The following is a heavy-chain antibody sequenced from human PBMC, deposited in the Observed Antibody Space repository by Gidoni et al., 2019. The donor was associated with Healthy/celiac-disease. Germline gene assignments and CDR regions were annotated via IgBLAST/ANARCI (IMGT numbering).Heavy chain of an antibody. CDR1: GFTFSSYG. Sequence: QVQLVESGGGVVQPGRSLRLSCAASGFTFSSYGMHWVRQAPGKGLEWVAVISYDGSNKYYADSVKGRFTISRDNSKNTLYLQMNSLRAEDTAVYYCAKEGPQITAPSYFDYWGQGTLVTVSS. CDR2: ISYDGSNK. CDR3: AKEGPQITAPSYFDY. J-gene: IGHJ4*02. V-gene: IGHV3-30*18. D-gene: IGHD3-16*01.